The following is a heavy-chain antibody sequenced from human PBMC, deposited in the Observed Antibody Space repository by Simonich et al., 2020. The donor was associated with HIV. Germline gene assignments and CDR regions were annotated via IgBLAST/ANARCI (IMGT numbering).Heavy chain of an antibody. J-gene: IGHJ4*02. CDR1: GGSFSGYY. CDR3: ARRHPTTVTTPYFDY. V-gene: IGHV4-34*01. CDR2: INHSGRT. D-gene: IGHD4-17*01. Sequence: QVQLQQWGAGLLKPSETLSLTCAVYGGSFSGYYWSWIRQPPGKGLEWIGEINHSGRTNYNPSLKRRVTISVETSKNQFSLKLSSVTAADTAVYYCARRHPTTVTTPYFDYWGQRTLVTVSS.